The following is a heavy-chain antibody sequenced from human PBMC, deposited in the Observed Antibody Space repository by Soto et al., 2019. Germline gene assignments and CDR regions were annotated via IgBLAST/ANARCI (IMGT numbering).Heavy chain of an antibody. CDR2: ISAYNGNT. CDR1: GYTFTSYG. J-gene: IGHJ4*02. CDR3: ARDGAKKYQLPDLEY. V-gene: IGHV1-18*01. D-gene: IGHD2-2*01. Sequence: QVQLVQSGAEVKKPGASVKVSCKASGYTFTSYGISWVRQAPGQGLEWMGWISAYNGNTNYAQKLRGRVTMTTDTSTSTAYMERRSLRSDDTAVYYCARDGAKKYQLPDLEYWGQGTLVTVSS.